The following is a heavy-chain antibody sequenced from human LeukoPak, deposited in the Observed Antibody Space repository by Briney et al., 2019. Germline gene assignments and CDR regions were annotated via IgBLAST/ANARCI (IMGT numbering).Heavy chain of an antibody. CDR3: ARGSAGDGDYFGYYFDY. D-gene: IGHD4-17*01. CDR1: GGSFSGYY. V-gene: IGHV4-34*01. J-gene: IGHJ4*02. Sequence: PSETLSLTCAVYGGSFSGYYWSWIRQPPGKGLEWIGEINHSGSTNYNPSLKSRVTISVDRSKNQFSLKLSSVTAADTAVYYCARGSAGDGDYFGYYFDYWGQGTLVTVSS. CDR2: INHSGST.